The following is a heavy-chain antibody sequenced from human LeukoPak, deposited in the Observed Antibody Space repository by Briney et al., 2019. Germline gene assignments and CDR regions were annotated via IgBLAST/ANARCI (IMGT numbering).Heavy chain of an antibody. CDR2: ISYDGSNK. D-gene: IGHD2-15*01. CDR1: GFTFSSYG. Sequence: GGSLTLSCAASGFTFSSYGMHWVRQAPGKGLAGVAVISYDGSNKYYADSVKGRFTISRENSKNTLYMQMNSPRAEETAVYCCAKEAVVVSSTGRGMDVWGQGTTVTVSS. V-gene: IGHV3-30*18. J-gene: IGHJ6*02. CDR3: AKEAVVVSSTGRGMDV.